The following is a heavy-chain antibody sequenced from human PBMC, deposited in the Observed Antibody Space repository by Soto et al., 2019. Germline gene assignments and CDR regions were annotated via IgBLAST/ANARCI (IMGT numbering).Heavy chain of an antibody. CDR3: ARGCTNGVCWFDY. CDR1: GGSISSYY. V-gene: IGHV4-59*01. CDR2: IYYSGST. D-gene: IGHD2-8*01. Sequence: QVQLQESGPGLVKPSETLSLTCTVSGGSISSYYWSWIRQPPGKGLEWIGYIYYSGSTNYNPSLKSRVTISVDTSKNQFSLKLSSVTAADTAVYYCARGCTNGVCWFDYWGQGTLVTVSS. J-gene: IGHJ4*02.